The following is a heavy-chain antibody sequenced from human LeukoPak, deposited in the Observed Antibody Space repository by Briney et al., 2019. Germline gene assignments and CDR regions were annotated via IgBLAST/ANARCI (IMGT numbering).Heavy chain of an antibody. CDR2: IYYSGST. Sequence: SETLSLTCTVSGVSISSYYWSWVRQPPGKGLEWLGYIYYSGSTNYNPSLKSGVTISVDTSKNQFSLKLSSVTAADTAVYYCARDLYGDYPRGYYGMDVWGKGTTVTVSS. CDR3: ARDLYGDYPRGYYGMDV. V-gene: IGHV4-59*01. CDR1: GVSISSYY. J-gene: IGHJ6*04. D-gene: IGHD4-17*01.